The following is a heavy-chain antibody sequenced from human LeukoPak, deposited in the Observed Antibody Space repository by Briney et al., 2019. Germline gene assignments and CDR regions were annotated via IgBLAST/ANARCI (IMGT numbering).Heavy chain of an antibody. J-gene: IGHJ6*02. Sequence: SETLSLTSTVSGGSVSSGSYYWSWIRQPPGKGLEWIGYIYYSGSTNYNPSLKSRVTISVDTSKNQFSLKLSSVTAADTAVHYCARAPGDAIFGVENYYYYGMDVWGQGTTVTVSS. D-gene: IGHD3-3*01. CDR1: GGSVSSGSYY. CDR3: ARAPGDAIFGVENYYYYGMDV. CDR2: IYYSGST. V-gene: IGHV4-61*01.